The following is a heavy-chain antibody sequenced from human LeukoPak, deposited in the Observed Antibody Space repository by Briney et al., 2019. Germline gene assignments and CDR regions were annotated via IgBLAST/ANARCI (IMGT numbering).Heavy chain of an antibody. J-gene: IGHJ5*02. Sequence: PSETLSLTCTVSGGSISSYYWSWIRQPAGKGLEWIGRIYTSGNTDYNPSLKSRVTMSVETSKNQFSLKLSSVTAADTAVYYCARGRYGSGSYYNGGGEFDPWGQGTLVTVSS. CDR2: IYTSGNT. V-gene: IGHV4-4*07. D-gene: IGHD3-10*01. CDR1: GGSISSYY. CDR3: ARGRYGSGSYYNGGGEFDP.